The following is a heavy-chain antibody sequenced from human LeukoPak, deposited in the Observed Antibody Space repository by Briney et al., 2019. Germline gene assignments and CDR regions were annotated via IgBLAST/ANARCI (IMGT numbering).Heavy chain of an antibody. CDR1: GGSFSGYY. J-gene: IGHJ4*02. Sequence: SETLSLTCAGYGGSFSGYYWSWIRQPPGKGLEWIGEINHSGNANYNPSLKSRVTISLDMSENHFSLKLTSVTAADTAVYYCARGQGTVTTHWGQGTLVTVSS. D-gene: IGHD4-17*01. CDR2: INHSGNA. CDR3: ARGQGTVTTH. V-gene: IGHV4-34*01.